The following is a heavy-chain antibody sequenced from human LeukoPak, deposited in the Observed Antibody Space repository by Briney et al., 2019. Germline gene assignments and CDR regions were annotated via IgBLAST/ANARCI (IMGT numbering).Heavy chain of an antibody. J-gene: IGHJ4*02. V-gene: IGHV4-61*01. Sequence: TSQTLSLTCTVSGGSVSSGSNYWSWIRQPPGKGLEWIGYIHYSGSTSHNPALKSRVTISVDTSKNQFSLKLSSVTAADTAVYYCARSHCGGDCYSLSYFDYWGQGTLVTVSS. CDR3: ARSHCGGDCYSLSYFDY. CDR1: GGSVSSGSNY. D-gene: IGHD2-21*02. CDR2: IHYSGST.